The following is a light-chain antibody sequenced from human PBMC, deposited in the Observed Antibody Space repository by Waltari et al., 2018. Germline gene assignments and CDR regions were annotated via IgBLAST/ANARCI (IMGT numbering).Light chain of an antibody. CDR2: DAS. CDR3: QQYDDFPRT. Sequence: DIVLTQSPGTLSLSPGERAALSCRASRMFTDNSLAWYQQRPGLAPRLLIYDASIRATGISDRFSGSGSGTDFSLSISRLEPEDFAVYYCQQYDDFPRTFGQGTKVEVK. V-gene: IGKV3-20*01. J-gene: IGKJ1*01. CDR1: RMFTDNS.